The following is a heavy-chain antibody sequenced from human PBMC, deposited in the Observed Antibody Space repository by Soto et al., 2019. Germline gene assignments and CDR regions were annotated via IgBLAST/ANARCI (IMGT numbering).Heavy chain of an antibody. D-gene: IGHD5-12*01. CDR1: GGSISSSGYY. CDR3: ARGQQWLRFNPPDY. CDR2: INHSGST. J-gene: IGHJ4*02. Sequence: SETLSLTCTVSGGSISSSGYYWTWIRQPPGTGLEWIGEINHSGSTNYNPSLKSRVTISVDTSKNQFSPKLSSVTAADTAVYYCARGQQWLRFNPPDYWGQGTLVTVSS. V-gene: IGHV4-39*07.